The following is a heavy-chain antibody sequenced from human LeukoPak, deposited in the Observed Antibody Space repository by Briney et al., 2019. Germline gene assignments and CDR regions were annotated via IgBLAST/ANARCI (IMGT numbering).Heavy chain of an antibody. J-gene: IGHJ4*02. CDR2: ISGSGGST. D-gene: IGHD1-26*01. V-gene: IGHV3-23*01. CDR3: AKDESLRSSGSYPYYFDY. CDR1: GFTFSSYA. Sequence: PGGPLRLSCAASGFTFSSYAMSWVRQAPGKGLEWVSAISGSGGSTYYADSVKGRFTISRDNSKNTLYLQMNSLRAEDTAVYYCAKDESLRSSGSYPYYFDYWGQGTLVTVSS.